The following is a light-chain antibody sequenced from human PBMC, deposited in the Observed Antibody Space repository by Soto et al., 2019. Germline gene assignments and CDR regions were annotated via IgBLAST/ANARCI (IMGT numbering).Light chain of an antibody. V-gene: IGKV3-11*01. Sequence: EIVLTQSPATLSLSPGERATLSCRASQSVSSYLAWYQQNPGQSPRLLIYDASNRATGIPARFSGSGSVTDYTLTISSLETEDFAVYYCQQRSTWPPYTFGQGTKLEIK. CDR3: QQRSTWPPYT. J-gene: IGKJ2*01. CDR1: QSVSSY. CDR2: DAS.